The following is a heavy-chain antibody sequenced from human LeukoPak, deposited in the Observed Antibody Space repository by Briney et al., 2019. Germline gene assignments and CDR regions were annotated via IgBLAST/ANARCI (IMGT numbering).Heavy chain of an antibody. Sequence: GGSLRLSCAASGFTLSDYYMTWIRQAPGKGLEWVSHVSNGGSSSILYADSVKGRFTVFRDYAKNSLYLQMNSLRADDTGVYYCARDKSNKGHDCWGQGTLVTVSS. V-gene: IGHV3-11*01. CDR3: ARDKSNKGHDC. CDR2: VSNGGSSSI. J-gene: IGHJ4*02. CDR1: GFTLSDYY.